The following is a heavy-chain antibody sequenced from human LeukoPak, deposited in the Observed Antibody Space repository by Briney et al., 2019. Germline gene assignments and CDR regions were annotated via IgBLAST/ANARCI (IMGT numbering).Heavy chain of an antibody. V-gene: IGHV3-11*01. Sequence: GGSLRLSCAASGFTFSDYYMSWIRQAPGKGLEWVSYISSSGSTIYYADSVKGRFTISRDNAKNSLYLQMNSLRAEDTAVCYCASPRYSYADAGFDYWGQGTLVTVSS. J-gene: IGHJ4*02. CDR2: ISSSGSTI. CDR3: ASPRYSYADAGFDY. CDR1: GFTFSDYY. D-gene: IGHD5-18*01.